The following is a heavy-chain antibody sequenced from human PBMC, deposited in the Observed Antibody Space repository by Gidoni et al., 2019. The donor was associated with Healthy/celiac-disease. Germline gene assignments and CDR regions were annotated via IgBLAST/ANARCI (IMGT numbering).Heavy chain of an antibody. Sequence: QVQLVESGGGVVQPGRSLRLSCAASGFPFSSYAMPWVRQAPGKGREWVAVISYDGSNKYYANSVKGRFTISRDNSKNTLYLQMNSLRAEDTAVYYCARTRSRITMIVVAYWGQGTLVTVSS. CDR2: ISYDGSNK. D-gene: IGHD3-22*01. CDR1: GFPFSSYA. J-gene: IGHJ4*02. V-gene: IGHV3-30*04. CDR3: ARTRSRITMIVVAY.